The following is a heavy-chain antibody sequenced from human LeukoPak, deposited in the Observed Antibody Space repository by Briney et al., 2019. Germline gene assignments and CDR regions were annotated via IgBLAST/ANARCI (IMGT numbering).Heavy chain of an antibody. D-gene: IGHD4-17*01. J-gene: IGHJ4*02. Sequence: PGGSLRLSCAASRLTFSNFWMHWVRQTPEKGLVWVSRINPDGSDTIYADSVKGRFTISRDNAKNTLYLHMNSLRVEDTAVYYCASSPNTVATTDYWGQGTLVAVSS. CDR1: RLTFSNFW. V-gene: IGHV3-74*01. CDR3: ASSPNTVATTDY. CDR2: INPDGSDT.